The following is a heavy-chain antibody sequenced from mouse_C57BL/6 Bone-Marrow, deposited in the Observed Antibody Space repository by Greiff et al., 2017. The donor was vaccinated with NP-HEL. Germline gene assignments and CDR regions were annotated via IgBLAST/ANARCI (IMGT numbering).Heavy chain of an antibody. Sequence: EVQGVESGGGLVQPGGSLSLSCAASGFTFTDYYMSWVRQPPGKALEWLGFIRTKANGYTTEYSASVKGRFTISRDNSQSNVYLQMNALRAGDSATDYCARLGSYGGDCVWYFDVGGTGTTVTVSA. J-gene: IGHJ1*03. V-gene: IGHV7-3*01. CDR1: GFTFTDYY. CDR2: IRTKANGYTT. D-gene: IGHD1-1*02. CDR3: ARLGSYGGDCVWYFDV.